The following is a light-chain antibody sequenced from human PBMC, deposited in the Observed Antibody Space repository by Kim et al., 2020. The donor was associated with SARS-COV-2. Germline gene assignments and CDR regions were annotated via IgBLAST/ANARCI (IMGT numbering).Light chain of an antibody. CDR1: GLGDKY. V-gene: IGLV3-1*01. Sequence: VSPGQTASITCSGDGLGDKYACWYQQKPGQSPVLVIYQDSKRPSGIPERFSGSNSGNTATLTISGTQAMDEADYYCQAWDSSTNYVFGTGTKVTVL. CDR3: QAWDSSTNYV. CDR2: QDS. J-gene: IGLJ1*01.